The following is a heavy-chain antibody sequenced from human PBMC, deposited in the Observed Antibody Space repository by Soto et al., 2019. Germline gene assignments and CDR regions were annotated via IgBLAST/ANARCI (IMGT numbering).Heavy chain of an antibody. Sequence: ASVKVSCKAPGYTFTGYYMHWVRQAPGQGLEWMGWINPKSGGTNYAQNFQGRVTMTRDTSISTAYMELSGLRSDDTAVYYCARGNTYYFGSGSSSHDAFDTRGQGTMVTVSS. CDR3: ARGNTYYFGSGSSSHDAFDT. J-gene: IGHJ3*02. CDR2: INPKSGGT. CDR1: GYTFTGYY. D-gene: IGHD3-10*01. V-gene: IGHV1-2*02.